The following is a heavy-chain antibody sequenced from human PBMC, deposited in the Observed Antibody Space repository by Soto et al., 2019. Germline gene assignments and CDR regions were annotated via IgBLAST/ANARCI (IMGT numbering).Heavy chain of an antibody. D-gene: IGHD2-15*01. CDR1: GFTFSSYS. CDR3: ASELVVVAATHSY. Sequence: PGGSLRLSCAASGFTFSSYSMNWVRQAPGKGLEWVSSISSSSSYIYYADSVKGRFTISRDNAKNSLYLQMNSLRAEDTAVYYCASELVVVAATHSYWGQGTLVTVSS. J-gene: IGHJ4*02. V-gene: IGHV3-21*01. CDR2: ISSSSSYI.